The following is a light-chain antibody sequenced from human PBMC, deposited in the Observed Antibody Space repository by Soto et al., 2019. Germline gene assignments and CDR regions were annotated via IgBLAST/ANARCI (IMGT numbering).Light chain of an antibody. J-gene: IGLJ2*01. Sequence: QSALTQPASVSGSPGQSITISCTGTSSDVGAYNYVSWYQQHPDKAPKLMSYEVSDRPSGISNRFSGSKSGNTASLTISGLQAEDEADYYCSSYTTTATVVFGGGTKLTVL. V-gene: IGLV2-14*01. CDR1: SSDVGAYNY. CDR2: EVS. CDR3: SSYTTTATVV.